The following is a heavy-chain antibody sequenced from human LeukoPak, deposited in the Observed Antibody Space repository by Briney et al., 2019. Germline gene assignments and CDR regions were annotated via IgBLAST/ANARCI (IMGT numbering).Heavy chain of an antibody. Sequence: KSSETLSLTCTVSGGSISSYYWSWIRQPPGKGLEWIGYIYYSGSTNYNASLTNRVTISVDTSKNQFSLKLSSVTAADTAVYYCARGARAGYNLEPFDYWGQGTLVTVSS. D-gene: IGHD5-24*01. J-gene: IGHJ4*02. V-gene: IGHV4-59*08. CDR3: ARGARAGYNLEPFDY. CDR2: IYYSGST. CDR1: GGSISSYY.